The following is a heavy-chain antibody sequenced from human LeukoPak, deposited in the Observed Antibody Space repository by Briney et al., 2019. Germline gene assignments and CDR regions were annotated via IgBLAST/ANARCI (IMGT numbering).Heavy chain of an antibody. J-gene: IGHJ6*03. D-gene: IGHD6-13*01. CDR1: GYTFTSYY. CDR2: INPSGGST. V-gene: IGHV1-46*01. CDR3: ARALSSSWYGLYYYYYMDV. Sequence: ASVKVSSKASGYTFTSYYMHWVRQAPGQGLEWMGIINPSGGSTSYAQKFQGRVTMTRDTSTSTVYMELSSLRSEDTAVYYCARALSSSWYGLYYYYYMDVWGKGTTVTVSS.